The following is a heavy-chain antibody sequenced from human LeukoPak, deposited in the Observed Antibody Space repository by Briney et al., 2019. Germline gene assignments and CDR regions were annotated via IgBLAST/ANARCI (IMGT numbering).Heavy chain of an antibody. J-gene: IGHJ3*02. CDR2: IYSGGGT. D-gene: IGHD3-10*01. V-gene: IGHV3-53*01. CDR3: AKVVSRSGSYSFDAFDI. CDR1: GFTVSSSY. Sequence: GGSLRLFCAASGFTVSSSYMSWVRQAPGKGLEWVSTIYSGGGTYYADSVKGRFTISRDNSKNTLYLQMNSLRAEDTAVYYCAKVVSRSGSYSFDAFDIWGQGTMVTVSS.